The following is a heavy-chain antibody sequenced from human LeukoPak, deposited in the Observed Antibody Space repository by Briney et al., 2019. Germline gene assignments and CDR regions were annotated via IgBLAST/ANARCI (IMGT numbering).Heavy chain of an antibody. D-gene: IGHD4-23*01. J-gene: IGHJ6*03. CDR3: ATAIYGGYYYYYMDV. V-gene: IGHV3-23*01. CDR1: GFTFSSYE. Sequence: GGSLRLSCAASGFTFSSYEMSWVRQAPGKGLEWVSAISGSGGSTYYADSVKGRFTISRDNSKNTLYLQMNSLRAEDTAVYYCATAIYGGYYYYYMDVWGKGTTVTISS. CDR2: ISGSGGST.